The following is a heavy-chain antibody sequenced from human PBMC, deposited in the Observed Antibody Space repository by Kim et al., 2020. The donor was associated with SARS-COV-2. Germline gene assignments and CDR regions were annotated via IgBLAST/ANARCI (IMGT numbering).Heavy chain of an antibody. CDR3: AGLLGSSSSRWFDP. J-gene: IGHJ5*02. D-gene: IGHD6-6*01. Sequence: VASVTGRFTISRDNAKNSLYLQMNSLRADDTAVYYCAGLLGSSSSRWFDPWGQGTLVTVSS. V-gene: IGHV3-7*01.